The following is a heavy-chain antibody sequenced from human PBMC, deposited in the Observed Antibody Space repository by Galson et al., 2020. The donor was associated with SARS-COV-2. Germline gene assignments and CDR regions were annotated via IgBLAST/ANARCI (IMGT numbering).Heavy chain of an antibody. Sequence: SVNVSCKASGGTFSSSDVNWVRQAPGQGLEWLGGFIHVFHTATYAQKFQGRVTITADEPTTTAYMELTSLRSDDTAVYFCVRGEVQTLDYWGQGTLVTVSS. CDR2: FIHVFHTA. CDR3: VRGEVQTLDY. V-gene: IGHV1-69*13. CDR1: GGTFSSSD. J-gene: IGHJ4*02. D-gene: IGHD1-1*01.